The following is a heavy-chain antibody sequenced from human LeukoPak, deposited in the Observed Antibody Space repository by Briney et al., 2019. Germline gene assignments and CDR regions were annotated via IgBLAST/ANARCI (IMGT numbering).Heavy chain of an antibody. Sequence: GASVKVCCKASGGTFSSYAISWVRQAPGQGLEWMGGIIPIFGTANYAQKFQGRVTITTDESTSTAYMELSSLRSEDTAVYYCARAPPGTPGDGFDPWGQGTLVTVSS. J-gene: IGHJ5*02. CDR3: ARAPPGTPGDGFDP. CDR2: IIPIFGTA. CDR1: GGTFSSYA. V-gene: IGHV1-69*05. D-gene: IGHD1-7*01.